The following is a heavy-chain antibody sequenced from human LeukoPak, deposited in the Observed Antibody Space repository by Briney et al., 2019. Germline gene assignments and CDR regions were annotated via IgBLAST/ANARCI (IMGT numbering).Heavy chain of an antibody. CDR1: GYTFTSYP. J-gene: IGHJ1*01. D-gene: IGHD6-25*01. CDR3: TRGSGSQYFQH. CDR2: ISAYTGNT. V-gene: IGHV1-18*01. Sequence: GASVKVSCKASGYTFTSYPISWVRQAPGQGLEWMGWISAYTGNTNYAQKVQGRVTMTTDTSTNTAYMELASLRPDDTAIYYCTRGSGSQYFQHWGQGTLVTVSS.